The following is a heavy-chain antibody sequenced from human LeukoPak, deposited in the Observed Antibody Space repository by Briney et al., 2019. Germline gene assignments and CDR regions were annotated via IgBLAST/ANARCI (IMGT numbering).Heavy chain of an antibody. Sequence: PSETLSLTCTVSGGSISSYYWSWIRQPAGKGLEWIGRIYTSGSTSYNPSLKSRVTISLDTSKNQFSLKLASVTAADTAVYYCASGGTRGYTYGRIDYWGQGTLVTVSS. CDR2: IYTSGST. J-gene: IGHJ4*02. V-gene: IGHV4-4*07. CDR3: ASGGTRGYTYGRIDY. CDR1: GGSISSYY. D-gene: IGHD5-18*01.